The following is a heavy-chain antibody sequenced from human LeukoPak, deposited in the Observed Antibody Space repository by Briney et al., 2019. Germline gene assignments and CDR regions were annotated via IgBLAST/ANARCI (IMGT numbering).Heavy chain of an antibody. D-gene: IGHD3-3*01. V-gene: IGHV3-23*01. CDR2: ISGSGGST. J-gene: IGHJ4*02. Sequence: SGGSLRLSCAASGFTFSSYSMNWVRQAPGKGLEWVSAISGSGGSTYYADSVKGRFTISRDNSKNTLYLQMNSLRAEDTAVYYCAKTYYDFWSGYYTGIAPDYWGQGTLVTVSS. CDR1: GFTFSSYS. CDR3: AKTYYDFWSGYYTGIAPDY.